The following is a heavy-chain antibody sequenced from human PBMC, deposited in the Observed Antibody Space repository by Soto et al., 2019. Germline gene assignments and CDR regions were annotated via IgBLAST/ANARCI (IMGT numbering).Heavy chain of an antibody. CDR1: GFTFSSYS. J-gene: IGHJ4*02. CDR3: ARDIISSGYYYSEDGDY. D-gene: IGHD3-22*01. Sequence: EVQLVESGGGLVKPGGSLRLSCAASGFTFSSYSMNWVRQAPGKGLEWVSSISSSSSYIYYADSVKGRFTISRDNAKNSLYLQMNSLRAEDTAVYYCARDIISSGYYYSEDGDYWGQGTLVTVSS. V-gene: IGHV3-21*01. CDR2: ISSSSSYI.